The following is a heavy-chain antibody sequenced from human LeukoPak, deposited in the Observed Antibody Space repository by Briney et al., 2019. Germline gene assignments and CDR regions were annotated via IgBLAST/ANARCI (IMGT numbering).Heavy chain of an antibody. D-gene: IGHD3-9*01. V-gene: IGHV1-18*01. J-gene: IGHJ4*02. CDR2: ISAYNGNT. Sequence: ASVKVSCKASGYTFTSYGISWVRQAPGQGLEWMGWISAYNGNTNYAQKLQGRVTMTTDTSTSTAYMELRSLRSDDTAVYYCARAGLLRYFDWLYSGQVSSYYFDYWGQGTLVTVSS. CDR3: ARAGLLRYFDWLYSGQVSSYYFDY. CDR1: GYTFTSYG.